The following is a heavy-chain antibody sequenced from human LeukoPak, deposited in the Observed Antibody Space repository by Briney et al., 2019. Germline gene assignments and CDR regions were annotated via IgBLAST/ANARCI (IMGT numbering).Heavy chain of an antibody. CDR1: GFTFSSYW. J-gene: IGHJ4*02. Sequence: GGSLRLSCAASGFTFSSYWMSWVRQAPGKGLEWVANIKQDGSEKYYVDSVKGRFTISRDNAKNSLYLQMNSLRAEDTAVYYCARHQVGPTTVVDYWGQGTLITVSS. CDR2: IKQDGSEK. CDR3: ARHQVGPTTVVDY. V-gene: IGHV3-7*01. D-gene: IGHD1-26*01.